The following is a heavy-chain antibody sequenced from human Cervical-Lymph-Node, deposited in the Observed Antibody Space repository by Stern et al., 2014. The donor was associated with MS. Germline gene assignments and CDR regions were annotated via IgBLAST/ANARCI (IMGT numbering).Heavy chain of an antibody. J-gene: IGHJ4*02. CDR1: GFSVSDIY. CDR3: TREKGH. V-gene: IGHV3-66*01. CDR2: IYSHGAT. Sequence: EVQLVESGRGLVKPGGSLRLSCAVSGFSVSDIYISWVRQAPGKGLEWISLIYSHGATHYTDTVNGRSTLSRADSRQTLSLPMNRLRAEDTAVYYCTREKGHWGQGTLVTVSS.